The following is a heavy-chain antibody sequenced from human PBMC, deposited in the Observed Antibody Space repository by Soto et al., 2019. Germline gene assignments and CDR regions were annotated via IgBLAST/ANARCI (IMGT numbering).Heavy chain of an antibody. CDR3: AKESRKRGYSLL. CDR1: GFTFSSYG. D-gene: IGHD5-18*01. J-gene: IGHJ6*02. V-gene: IGHV3-30*18. Sequence: QVQLVESGGGVVQPGRSLRLSCAASGFTFSSYGMHWVRQAPGKGLEWVAVISYDGSNKYYADSVKGRFTISRDNSKNTLYLQMNSLRAEDTAVYYCAKESRKRGYSLLWGQGTTVTVSS. CDR2: ISYDGSNK.